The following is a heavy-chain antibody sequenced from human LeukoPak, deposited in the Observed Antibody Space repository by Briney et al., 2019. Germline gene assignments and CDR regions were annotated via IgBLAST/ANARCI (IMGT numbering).Heavy chain of an antibody. D-gene: IGHD3-22*01. CDR1: GFTFSDYY. J-gene: IGHJ4*02. CDR3: ARVHITMIGLPFDY. Sequence: GGSLRLSCAAYGFTFSDYYMSWIRQAPGKGLEWVSYISSSGSTIYYADSVKGRFTISRDNAKNSLYLQMNSLRAEDTAVYYCARVHITMIGLPFDYWGQGTLVTVSS. CDR2: ISSSGSTI. V-gene: IGHV3-11*04.